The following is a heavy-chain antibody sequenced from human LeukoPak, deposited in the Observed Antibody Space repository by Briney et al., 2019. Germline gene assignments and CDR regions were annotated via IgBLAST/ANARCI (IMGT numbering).Heavy chain of an antibody. V-gene: IGHV3-48*01. Sequence: PGGSLRLPCVVSGFPFTNNPMNWVRRAPGKGLEWVSYISNDITTTYYAESVKGRFTISRDNAKNSLYLQMNSLRVEDTAVYYCARDGGKSYEIDYWGQGTLVTVSS. D-gene: IGHD5-18*01. CDR1: GFPFTNNP. CDR2: ISNDITTT. J-gene: IGHJ4*02. CDR3: ARDGGKSYEIDY.